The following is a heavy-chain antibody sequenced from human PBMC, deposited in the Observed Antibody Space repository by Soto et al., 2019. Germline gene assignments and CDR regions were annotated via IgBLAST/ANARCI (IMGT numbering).Heavy chain of an antibody. Sequence: ETLSLTCAVYGGSFSGYYWSWIRQPPGKGLEWIGEINHSGSTNYNPSLKSRVTISVDTSKNQFSLKLSSVTAADTAVYYCARSYYDSSGYYFDYWGQGTLVTVSS. CDR1: GGSFSGYY. CDR2: INHSGST. CDR3: ARSYYDSSGYYFDY. V-gene: IGHV4-34*01. J-gene: IGHJ4*02. D-gene: IGHD3-22*01.